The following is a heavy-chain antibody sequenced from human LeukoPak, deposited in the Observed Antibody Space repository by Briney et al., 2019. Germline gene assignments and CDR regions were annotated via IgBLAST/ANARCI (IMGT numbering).Heavy chain of an antibody. CDR1: GYTFTGYY. Sequence: GASVKVSCKASGYTFTGYYMHWVRQAPGQGLEWMGWINPNSGGTNYAQKFQGRVTMTRDTSISTAYMELSRLRSEDTAVYFCARVGVTAATADYWGQGTLVTVSS. CDR3: ARVGVTAATADY. V-gene: IGHV1-2*02. CDR2: INPNSGGT. J-gene: IGHJ4*02. D-gene: IGHD6-25*01.